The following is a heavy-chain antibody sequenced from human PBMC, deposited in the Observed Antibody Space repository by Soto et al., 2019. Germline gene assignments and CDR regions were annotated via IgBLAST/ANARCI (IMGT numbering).Heavy chain of an antibody. D-gene: IGHD3-10*01. Sequence: QVRLQESGPGLVRPSQTLSLTCSVSGGSITSGAYYWHWNRQHPGKGLEWIGYINYSGTYYSPSLKSRVTISVATSENQFSLTLSSVTAADTAVYYCASRVVRGVIAPYFDYWGQGALVTVSS. CDR1: GGSITSGAYY. V-gene: IGHV4-31*03. CDR2: INYSGT. J-gene: IGHJ4*02. CDR3: ASRVVRGVIAPYFDY.